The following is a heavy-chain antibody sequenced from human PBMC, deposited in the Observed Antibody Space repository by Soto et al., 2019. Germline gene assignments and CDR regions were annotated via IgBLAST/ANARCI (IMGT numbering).Heavy chain of an antibody. Sequence: EVQLLESGGCLVQPGGSLRLSCAASGFTFSSYAMSWVRQAPGKGLEWVSAISGSGGSTYYADSVKGRFTISRDNSENALYLQMNSLRAEDAAVYVCAKVRRVRGYFDYWGQGTLVTVSS. J-gene: IGHJ4*02. D-gene: IGHD3-10*01. V-gene: IGHV3-23*01. CDR2: ISGSGGST. CDR1: GFTFSSYA. CDR3: AKVRRVRGYFDY.